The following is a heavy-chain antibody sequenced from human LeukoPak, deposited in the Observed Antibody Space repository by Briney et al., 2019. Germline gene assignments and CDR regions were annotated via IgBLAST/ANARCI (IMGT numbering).Heavy chain of an antibody. D-gene: IGHD4-17*01. Sequence: PGRSLRLSCAASGFTFSSYGMHWVRQAPGKGLEWVAVIWYDGSNKYYADSVKGRFTISRDNSKNTLYLQMNSLRAEDTAVYYCARGGASDFGDYGKSFAFDIWGQGTMVTVSS. J-gene: IGHJ3*02. CDR1: GFTFSSYG. CDR3: ARGGASDFGDYGKSFAFDI. CDR2: IWYDGSNK. V-gene: IGHV3-33*01.